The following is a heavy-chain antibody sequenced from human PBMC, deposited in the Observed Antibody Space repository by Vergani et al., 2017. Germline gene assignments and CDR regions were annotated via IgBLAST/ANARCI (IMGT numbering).Heavy chain of an antibody. D-gene: IGHD2-2*01. Sequence: QVQLVQSGAEVKKPGSSVKVSCKASGGTFSSYAISWVRQAPGQGLEWMGRIIPIFGTANYAQKFQGRVTITADESTSTAYMELSSLRSEDTAVYYCAGEGALGCCSSTSSRRGDAFDIWGQGTMVTVSS. CDR2: IIPIFGTA. CDR3: AGEGALGCCSSTSSRRGDAFDI. J-gene: IGHJ3*02. V-gene: IGHV1-69*13. CDR1: GGTFSSYA.